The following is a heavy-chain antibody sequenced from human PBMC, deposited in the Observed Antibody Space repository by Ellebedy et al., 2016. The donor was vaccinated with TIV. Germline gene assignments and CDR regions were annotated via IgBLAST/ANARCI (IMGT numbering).Heavy chain of an antibody. CDR2: IDPSGGTT. CDR1: GFTFNKFF. D-gene: IGHD2-21*01. Sequence: AASVKVSCKTSGFTFNKFFMHWVRQAPGQGLEWMGLIDPSGGTTNYAQKFQGRVSMTTDTSTATVYMELSSLRSEDTAVYFCARARKILPILVYWGQGTLVSVS. CDR3: ARARKILPILVY. J-gene: IGHJ4*02. V-gene: IGHV1-46*02.